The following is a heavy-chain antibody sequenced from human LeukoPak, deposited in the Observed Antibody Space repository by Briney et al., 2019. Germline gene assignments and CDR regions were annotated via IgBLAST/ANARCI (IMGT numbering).Heavy chain of an antibody. CDR1: GGSISSYY. V-gene: IGHV4-4*07. CDR2: IYTSGST. Sequence: SETLSLTCTVSGGSISSYYWSWIRQPAGKGLEWIARIYTSGSTNYSPSLKSRVTTSVDTSKNQFSLKLISVTAADTAVYYCAREYGDQGTRNFDYWGQGSLVTISS. D-gene: IGHD4-17*01. J-gene: IGHJ4*02. CDR3: AREYGDQGTRNFDY.